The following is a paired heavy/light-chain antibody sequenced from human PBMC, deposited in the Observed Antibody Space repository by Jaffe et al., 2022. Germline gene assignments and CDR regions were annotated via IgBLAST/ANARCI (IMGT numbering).Light chain of an antibody. CDR3: QQYGSSPRALT. CDR1: QSVSSSY. J-gene: IGKJ4*01. V-gene: IGKV3-20*01. Sequence: EIVLTQSPGTLSLSPGERATLSCRASQSVSSSYLAWYQQKPGQAPRLLIYGASSRATGIPDRFSGSGSGTDFTLTISRLEPEDFAVYYCQQYGSSPRALTFGGGTKVEIK. CDR2: GAS.
Heavy chain of an antibody. CDR2: IYHSGST. V-gene: IGHV4-30-2*01. CDR3: ARVVVGYLQKADYYYYYYMDV. CDR1: GGSISSGGYS. J-gene: IGHJ6*03. Sequence: QLQLQESGSGLVKPSQTLSLTCAVSGGSISSGGYSWSWIRQPPGKGLEWIGYIYHSGSTYYNPSLKSRVTISVDRSKNQFSLKLSSVTAADTAVYYCARVVVGYLQKADYYYYYYMDVWGKGTTVTVSS. D-gene: IGHD2-15*01.